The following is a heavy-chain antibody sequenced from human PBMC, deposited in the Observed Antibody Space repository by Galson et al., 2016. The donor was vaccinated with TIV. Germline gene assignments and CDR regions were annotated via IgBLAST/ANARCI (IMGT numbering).Heavy chain of an antibody. CDR3: AKSFQYFYDNSGYFPSGFHI. Sequence: SLRLSCAASGFTFSSWPMSWVRRAPGKGLEWVSAISASGGNTSYADSVKGRFTISRDNSKKTLYLQMDSLRAEDTAVYYCAKSFQYFYDNSGYFPSGFHIWGRATMVTVSS. J-gene: IGHJ3*02. D-gene: IGHD3-22*01. V-gene: IGHV3-23*01. CDR2: ISASGGNT. CDR1: GFTFSSWP.